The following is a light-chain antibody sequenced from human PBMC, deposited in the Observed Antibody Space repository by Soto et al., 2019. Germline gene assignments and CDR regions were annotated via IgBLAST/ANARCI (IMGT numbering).Light chain of an antibody. CDR1: ISDVGSYNL. V-gene: IGLV2-23*01. Sequence: QSVLTQPASVSGSPGQSITISCTGTISDVGSYNLVSWYQQHPGNAPKVMIYAGSKRPSGVSNRFSGSKSGNTASLTISGLQTEDEADYYCCSYAGGSTYVFGSGTKGTVL. CDR2: AGS. CDR3: CSYAGGSTYV. J-gene: IGLJ1*01.